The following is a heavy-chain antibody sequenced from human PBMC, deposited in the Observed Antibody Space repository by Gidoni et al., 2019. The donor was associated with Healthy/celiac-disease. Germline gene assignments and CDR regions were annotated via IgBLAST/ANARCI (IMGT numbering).Heavy chain of an antibody. J-gene: IGHJ6*02. D-gene: IGHD3-10*01. Sequence: QVQLVESGGGVVQPGRSLRLPCGASGLPFRSYGMHWVRQAPGKGLEWVAVISYDGSNKYYADSVKGRFTISRDNSKNTLYLQMNSLRAEDTAVYYCAKDYGSGSYSPLDYYYYGMDVWGQGTTVTVSS. CDR3: AKDYGSGSYSPLDYYYYGMDV. CDR1: GLPFRSYG. V-gene: IGHV3-30*18. CDR2: ISYDGSNK.